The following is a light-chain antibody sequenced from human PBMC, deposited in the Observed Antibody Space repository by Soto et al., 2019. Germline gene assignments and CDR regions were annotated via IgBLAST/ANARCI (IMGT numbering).Light chain of an antibody. CDR2: TAS. J-gene: IGKJ1*01. CDR1: QDIRNN. Sequence: AIQMTQSPSSLSASVGDRVTITCRASQDIRNNLGWYQQKPGKAPTLLIYTASNLQSGVPSRFSGSGSGTDFTLTISSLQPEDFAAYYCLQDYDFPWTFGQGTKVDIK. CDR3: LQDYDFPWT. V-gene: IGKV1-6*01.